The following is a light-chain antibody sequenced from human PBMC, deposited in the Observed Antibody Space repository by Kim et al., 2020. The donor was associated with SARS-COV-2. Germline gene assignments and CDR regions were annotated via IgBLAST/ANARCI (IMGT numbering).Light chain of an antibody. CDR1: SSNIGGNP. V-gene: IGLV1-44*01. J-gene: IGLJ3*02. CDR2: RND. CDR3: ATWDDRLKGVV. Sequence: GQRATMSCTGSSSNIGGNPVTWYQQFPGTAPKVVISRNDERPSGLSDRFSGSKSGTSASLAISGLQSEDEADYYCATWDDRLKGVVFGGGTKVTVL.